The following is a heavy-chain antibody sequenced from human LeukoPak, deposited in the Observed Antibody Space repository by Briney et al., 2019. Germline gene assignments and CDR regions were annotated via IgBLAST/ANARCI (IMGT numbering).Heavy chain of an antibody. D-gene: IGHD3-16*01. CDR3: AKDAGGFYYYYMGV. J-gene: IGHJ6*03. CDR2: IHSDGRTT. V-gene: IGHV3-74*01. CDR1: GFTFSSAW. Sequence: GGSLRLSCAASGFTFSSAWMHWVRQPPGKGLVWVSRIHSDGRTTIYADSVKGRFTISRDNARNSLYLQMNSLRAEDTALYYCAKDAGGFYYYYMGVWGKGTTVTISS.